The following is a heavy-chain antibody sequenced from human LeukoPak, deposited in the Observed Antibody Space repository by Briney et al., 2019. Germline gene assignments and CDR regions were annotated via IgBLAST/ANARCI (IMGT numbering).Heavy chain of an antibody. CDR2: IWCDGSNK. CDR3: AREDYYDSSGYYYYYYGMDV. D-gene: IGHD3-22*01. V-gene: IGHV3-33*01. Sequence: GGSLRLSCAASGFTFSSYGMHWVRQAPGKGLEWVAVIWCDGSNKYYADSVKGRFTISRDNSKNTLYLQMNSLRAEDTAVYYCAREDYYDSSGYYYYYYGMDVWGQRTTVTVSS. J-gene: IGHJ6*02. CDR1: GFTFSSYG.